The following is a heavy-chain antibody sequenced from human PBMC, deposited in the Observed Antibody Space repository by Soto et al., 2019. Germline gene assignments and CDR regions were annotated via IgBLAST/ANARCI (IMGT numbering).Heavy chain of an antibody. CDR1: VYMFTTLP. J-gene: IGHJ3*01. CDR2: INTANGDK. CDR3: ARARHPTPYYVTDAFHV. Sequence: QAQLVQSGAEVTKPGASVKISCKASVYMFTTLPIHWVRQAPGQGLEWMGWINTANGDKKYSLKSGGRIALTRATSTFTTYLELPTLTSADTAVYFCARARHPTPYYVTDAFHVGVQGTMISVSS. D-gene: IGHD3-10*02. V-gene: IGHV1-3*04.